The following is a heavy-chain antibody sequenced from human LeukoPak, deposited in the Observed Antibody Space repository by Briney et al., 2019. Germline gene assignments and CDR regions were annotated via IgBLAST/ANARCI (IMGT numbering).Heavy chain of an antibody. CDR2: ISWNSGSI. J-gene: IGHJ4*02. Sequence: GGSLRLSCAASGFTFDDYAMHWVRQAPGKGLEWVSGISWNSGSIGYADSVKGRFTISRDNAKNSLYLQMNSLRAEDTALYYCAKSAGIAVAGNADYWGQGTLVTVSS. V-gene: IGHV3-9*01. CDR3: AKSAGIAVAGNADY. D-gene: IGHD6-19*01. CDR1: GFTFDDYA.